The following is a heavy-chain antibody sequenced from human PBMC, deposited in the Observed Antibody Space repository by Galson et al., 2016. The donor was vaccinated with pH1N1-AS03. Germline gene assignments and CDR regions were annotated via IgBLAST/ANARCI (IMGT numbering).Heavy chain of an antibody. D-gene: IGHD3-16*01. CDR2: IKEDGTEE. J-gene: IGHJ4*02. V-gene: IGHV3-7*01. Sequence: SLRLSCAASGFTFSSRWMTWVRQAPGKGLEWVANIKEDGTEEHYVDSVKGRFTISRDHSRNTLYLQMNSLRVEDTAEYYRAAGDYVAASFDNWGQGTLVTVSS. CDR1: GFTFSSRW. CDR3: AAGDYVAASFDN.